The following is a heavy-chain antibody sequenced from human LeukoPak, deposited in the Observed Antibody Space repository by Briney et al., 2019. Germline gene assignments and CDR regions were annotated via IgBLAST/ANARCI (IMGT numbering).Heavy chain of an antibody. J-gene: IGHJ4*02. CDR2: IYSGGNT. CDR3: TRVKVAGSSDY. D-gene: IGHD6-19*01. V-gene: IGHV3-53*01. CDR1: GFPVSSSY. Sequence: PGGSLRLSCAASGFPVSSSYMSWVRQAPGKGLEWVSIIYSGGNTYYADSVNGRFTISRDNSKNTLYLQMTSLRAEDTAVYYCTRVKVAGSSDYWGQGTLVTVSS.